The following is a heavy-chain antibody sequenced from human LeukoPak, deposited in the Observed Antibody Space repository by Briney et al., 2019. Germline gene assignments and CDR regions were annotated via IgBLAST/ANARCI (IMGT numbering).Heavy chain of an antibody. CDR2: ISGSGGST. D-gene: IGHD1-1*01. Sequence: PGGSLRLSCAASGFTFSSYAMSWVRQATGKGLEWVSAISGSGGSTYYAHSVKGRFTISRDNSKNTLYLQMNSLRAEDTAVYFCAKSRSGSANWALQIFDNWGQGTLVTVSS. V-gene: IGHV3-23*01. CDR1: GFTFSSYA. CDR3: AKSRSGSANWALQIFDN. J-gene: IGHJ4*02.